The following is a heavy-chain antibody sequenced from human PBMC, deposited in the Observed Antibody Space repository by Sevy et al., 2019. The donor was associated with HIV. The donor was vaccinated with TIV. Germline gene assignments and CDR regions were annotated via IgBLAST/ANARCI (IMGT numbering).Heavy chain of an antibody. J-gene: IGHJ4*02. D-gene: IGHD3-10*01. Sequence: GGSLRLSCAGSGFTFNNACMSWVRQAPGKGLEWVGRIKSEIDGGTKDYAAPVKGRFTISRDDSKNMLFLQMNSLKTEDTAVYYCTRGIWCGEFSAYYFDSWGQGTLVTVSS. CDR3: TRGIWCGEFSAYYFDS. CDR1: GFTFNNAC. CDR2: IKSEIDGGTK. V-gene: IGHV3-15*01.